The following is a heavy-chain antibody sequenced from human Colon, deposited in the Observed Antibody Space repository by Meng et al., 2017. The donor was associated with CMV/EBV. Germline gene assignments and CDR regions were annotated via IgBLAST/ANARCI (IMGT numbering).Heavy chain of an antibody. D-gene: IGHD2-2*01. V-gene: IGHV3-48*03. J-gene: IGHJ4*02. Sequence: GESLKISCAASGFTFRSYEMNWVRRAPGKGLEWVSYIGTSATTIYYADSVKGRFTISRDNAKNSLYLQMNSLRGEDTAVYYCARRYCSSTSCTIDYWGQGTLVTVSS. CDR2: IGTSATTI. CDR3: ARRYCSSTSCTIDY. CDR1: GFTFRSYE.